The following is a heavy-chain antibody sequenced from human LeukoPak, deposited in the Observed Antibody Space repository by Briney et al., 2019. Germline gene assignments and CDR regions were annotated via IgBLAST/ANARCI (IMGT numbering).Heavy chain of an antibody. D-gene: IGHD4-17*01. CDR2: MNPNSGNT. CDR1: GFTFTSYD. CDR3: ARAALRVSKVDY. V-gene: IGHV1-8*01. J-gene: IGHJ4*02. Sequence: GASVKVSCKAPGFTFTSYDINWVRQATGQGLEWMGWMNPNSGNTGYAQKFQGRVTMTRNTSISTAYMELSSLRSEDTAVYYCARAALRVSKVDYWGQGTLVTVSS.